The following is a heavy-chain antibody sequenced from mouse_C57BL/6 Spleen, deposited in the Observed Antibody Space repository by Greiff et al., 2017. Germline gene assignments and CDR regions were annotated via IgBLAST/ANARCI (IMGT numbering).Heavy chain of an antibody. D-gene: IGHD2-4*01. V-gene: IGHV1-62-2*01. Sequence: QVQLQQSGAELVKPGASVKLSCKASGYTFTEYTIHWVKQRSGQGLEWIGWFYPGSGSIKYNEKFKDKATLTADKSSSTVYMELSRLTSVDSAVYFCARHEDRDYDYDGGFAYWGQGTLVTVSA. CDR3: ARHEDRDYDYDGGFAY. J-gene: IGHJ3*01. CDR2: FYPGSGSI. CDR1: GYTFTEYT.